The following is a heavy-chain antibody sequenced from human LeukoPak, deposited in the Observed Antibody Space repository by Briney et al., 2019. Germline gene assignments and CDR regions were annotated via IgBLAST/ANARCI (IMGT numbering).Heavy chain of an antibody. CDR2: IRYDGSNK. CDR3: AKDGGSTEDYMDV. CDR1: GFTFSSYG. Sequence: GGSLRLSCAASGFTFSSYGMHWVRQAPGKGLEWVAFIRYDGSNKYYADSVKGRFTISRDNSKNTLYLQMNSLRAEDTAVYYCAKDGGSTEDYMDVWSKGTTVTVSS. J-gene: IGHJ6*03. V-gene: IGHV3-30*02.